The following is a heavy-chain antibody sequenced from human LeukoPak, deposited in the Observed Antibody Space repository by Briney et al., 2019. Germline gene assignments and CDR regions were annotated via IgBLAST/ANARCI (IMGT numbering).Heavy chain of an antibody. Sequence: GGSLRLSCAASGFTFSDYYMSWIRQAPGKGLEWVSYISGSGSTIYYADSVKGRFTISRDNAKNSLYLQMNSLRAEDTAVYYCAKDTWDSYGYDIDYWGQGTLVTVSS. V-gene: IGHV3-11*01. CDR3: AKDTWDSYGYDIDY. CDR1: GFTFSDYY. J-gene: IGHJ4*02. CDR2: ISGSGSTI. D-gene: IGHD5-18*01.